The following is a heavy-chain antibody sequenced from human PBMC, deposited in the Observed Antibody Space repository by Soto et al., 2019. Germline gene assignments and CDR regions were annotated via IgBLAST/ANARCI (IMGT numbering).Heavy chain of an antibody. V-gene: IGHV3-74*01. J-gene: IGHJ4*02. CDR2: IGSDGSST. Sequence: EMQLVESGGGLVQPGGSLRLSCAASGFTFSSYWMHWVRQAPGKGLVWVSRIGSDGSSTNYADSVKGRFTTSRDNAKNKLYLQMNILRDEDTAVYFCASGFISHSSFSSWGQGTLVTVSS. CDR1: GFTFSSYW. D-gene: IGHD3-22*01. CDR3: ASGFISHSSFSS.